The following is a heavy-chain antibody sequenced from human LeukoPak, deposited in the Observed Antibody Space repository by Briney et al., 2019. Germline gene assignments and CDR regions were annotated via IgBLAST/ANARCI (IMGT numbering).Heavy chain of an antibody. J-gene: IGHJ4*02. CDR2: TYYRSKWFN. Sequence: SQTLSLTCAISGDSVSSKSAAWNWIRQSPSRGLEWLGRTYYRSKWFNEYAVSEKSRISINPDTAKNQFSLQLNSVTPDDTAVYYCALYNWNSKRDFDYWGQGTLVTVSS. CDR3: ALYNWNSKRDFDY. D-gene: IGHD1-7*01. V-gene: IGHV6-1*01. CDR1: GDSVSSKSAA.